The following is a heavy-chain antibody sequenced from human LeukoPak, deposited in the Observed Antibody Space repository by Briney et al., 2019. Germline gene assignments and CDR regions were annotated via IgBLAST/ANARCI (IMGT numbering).Heavy chain of an antibody. V-gene: IGHV3-74*01. Sequence: GGSLRLSCAAFGFTVIRSWMHWVRQARGKGLVWLSCINSEGGDTTYADSVKGRFTISRDNAKNTLYLQMNSLRAEDTAMYYCASASGTDSSGYLQIDYWGQGTLVTVSS. CDR2: INSEGGDT. CDR1: GFTVIRSW. J-gene: IGHJ4*02. CDR3: ASASGTDSSGYLQIDY. D-gene: IGHD3-22*01.